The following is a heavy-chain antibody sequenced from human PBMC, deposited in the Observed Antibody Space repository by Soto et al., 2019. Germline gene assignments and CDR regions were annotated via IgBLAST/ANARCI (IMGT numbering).Heavy chain of an antibody. Sequence: EVHLVESGGGLVQPGGSLRLSCAATGFSFSVSYMTWVRQAPGKGLECVATIKEDGSEQYYADSVMGRFTISKDNAERSMWLQLSSLRAEDTAVYYCASLGSGDYGGYVGSDYWGHGTLVTVSS. CDR3: ASLGSGDYGGYVGSDY. CDR2: IKEDGSEQ. D-gene: IGHD1-26*01. CDR1: GFSFSVSY. V-gene: IGHV3-7*05. J-gene: IGHJ4*01.